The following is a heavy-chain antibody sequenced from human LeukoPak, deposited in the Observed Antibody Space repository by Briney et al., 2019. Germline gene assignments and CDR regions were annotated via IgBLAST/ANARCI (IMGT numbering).Heavy chain of an antibody. D-gene: IGHD6-19*01. CDR3: ARDFEGSGWTYYFDY. Sequence: GGSLRLSCAASGFTFSSYTMNWVRQAPGKGLEWVSSITSSSSDKYYADSVKGRFTISRDNAKNSLYLQMNSLRAEDMAVYSCARDFEGSGWTYYFDYWGQGTLVTVSS. J-gene: IGHJ4*02. V-gene: IGHV3-21*01. CDR1: GFTFSSYT. CDR2: ITSSSSDK.